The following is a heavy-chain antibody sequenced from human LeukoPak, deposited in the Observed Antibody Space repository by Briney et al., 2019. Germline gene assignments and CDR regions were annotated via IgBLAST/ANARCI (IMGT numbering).Heavy chain of an antibody. Sequence: GGSLRLSCAASGFTFSSYGMHWVRQAPGKGLEWVAVISYDGSNKYYADSVKGRFTISRDNSKNTLYLQMSSLRAEDTAVYYCASGQYYYDRSGYSHFDYWGQGTLVTVSS. D-gene: IGHD3-22*01. V-gene: IGHV3-30*03. J-gene: IGHJ4*02. CDR3: ASGQYYYDRSGYSHFDY. CDR2: ISYDGSNK. CDR1: GFTFSSYG.